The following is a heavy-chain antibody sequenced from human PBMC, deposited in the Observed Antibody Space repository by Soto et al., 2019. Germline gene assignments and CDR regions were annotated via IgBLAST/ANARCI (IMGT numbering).Heavy chain of an antibody. V-gene: IGHV3-23*01. CDR2: LSRGGGTT. D-gene: IGHD6-6*01. Sequence: GGSLKLSCAASGFTFSSHGMSWVRQAPGKGLEWIAGLSRGGGTTYYADSVKGRFTISRDNSKNTLDLIMNSLKVEDTALYYCAKDGQYRTDGFDVWGQGTMVTVSS. CDR3: AKDGQYRTDGFDV. J-gene: IGHJ3*01. CDR1: GFTFSSHG.